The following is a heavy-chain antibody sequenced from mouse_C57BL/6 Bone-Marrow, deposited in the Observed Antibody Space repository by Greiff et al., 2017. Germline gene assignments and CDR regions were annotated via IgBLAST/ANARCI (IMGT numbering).Heavy chain of an antibody. CDR2: IYPGSGST. CDR3: ARGHWAPEEDY. D-gene: IGHD4-1*01. J-gene: IGHJ2*01. Sequence: QVQLQQSGAELVKPGASVKMSCKASGYTFTSYWITWVKQRPGQGLEWIGDIYPGSGSTNYNEKFKSKATLTVDTSSSTAYMQLSSLTSEASAVYYCARGHWAPEEDYWGQGTTLTVSS. V-gene: IGHV1-55*01. CDR1: GYTFTSYW.